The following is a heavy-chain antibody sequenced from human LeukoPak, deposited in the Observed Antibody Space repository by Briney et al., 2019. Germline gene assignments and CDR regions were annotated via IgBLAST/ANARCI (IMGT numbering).Heavy chain of an antibody. CDR3: ARHKYSSSWSAGSNFDY. J-gene: IGHJ4*02. CDR1: GGSISSYY. Sequence: PSETLSLTCTVSGGSISSYYWGWIRQPPGKGLEWIGSIYYSGSTYYNPSLKSRVTISVDTSKNQFSLKLSSVTAADTAVYYCARHKYSSSWSAGSNFDYWGQGTLVTVSS. CDR2: IYYSGST. V-gene: IGHV4-39*01. D-gene: IGHD6-13*01.